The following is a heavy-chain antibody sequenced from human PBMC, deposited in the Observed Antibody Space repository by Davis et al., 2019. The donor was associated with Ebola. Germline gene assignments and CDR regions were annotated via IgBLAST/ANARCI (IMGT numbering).Heavy chain of an antibody. D-gene: IGHD3-22*01. Sequence: MPSETLSLTCTVSGGSISSSSYYWGWIRQPPGKGLEWIGSIYYSGSTYYNPSLKSRVTISVDTSKNQFSLKLSSVTAADTAVYYCARQRPTYYYDSSGYHTVPDAFDIWGQGTMVTVSS. J-gene: IGHJ3*02. CDR2: IYYSGST. CDR3: ARQRPTYYYDSSGYHTVPDAFDI. CDR1: GGSISSSSYY. V-gene: IGHV4-39*01.